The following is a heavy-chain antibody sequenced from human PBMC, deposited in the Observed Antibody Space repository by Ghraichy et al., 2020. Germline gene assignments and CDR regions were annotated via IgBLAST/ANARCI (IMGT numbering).Heavy chain of an antibody. V-gene: IGHV4-34*01. J-gene: IGHJ6*02. CDR1: GGSFSGYY. D-gene: IGHD3-9*01. CDR2: INHSGST. Sequence: SETLSLTCAVYGGSFSGYYWSWIRQPPGKGLEWIGEINHSGSTNYNPSLKSRVTISVDTSKNQFSLKLSSVTAADTAVYYCARGRQYYDILTGYYRDYGMDVWGQGTTVTVSS. CDR3: ARGRQYYDILTGYYRDYGMDV.